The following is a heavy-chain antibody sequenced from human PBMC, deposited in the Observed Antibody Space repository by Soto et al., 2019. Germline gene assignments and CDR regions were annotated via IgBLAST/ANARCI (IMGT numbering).Heavy chain of an antibody. V-gene: IGHV3-23*01. CDR1: GFTFSSYA. CDR3: AKEAYSSGWYEHPFDY. CDR2: ISGSGGSA. D-gene: IGHD6-19*01. J-gene: IGHJ4*02. Sequence: EVQLLESGGGLVQPGGSLRLSCAASGFTFSSYAMSWVRQAPGKGLEWVSAISGSGGSAYYADSVKGRFTISRDNSKNTLYLQMNSLSAEDTAVYYCAKEAYSSGWYEHPFDYWGQGTLVTVSS.